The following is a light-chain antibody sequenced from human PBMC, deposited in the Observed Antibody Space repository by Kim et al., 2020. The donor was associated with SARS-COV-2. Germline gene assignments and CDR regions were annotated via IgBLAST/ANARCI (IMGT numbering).Light chain of an antibody. Sequence: GQSITISCTGTSSDVGGYNFVSWYQQYPGKAPKLMIYAVSKRPSGVSNRFSGSKSGNTASLTISGLQAEDEADYYCTSYTSTITWVFGGGTKLTVL. CDR1: SSDVGGYNF. CDR3: TSYTSTITWV. J-gene: IGLJ3*02. V-gene: IGLV2-14*04. CDR2: AVS.